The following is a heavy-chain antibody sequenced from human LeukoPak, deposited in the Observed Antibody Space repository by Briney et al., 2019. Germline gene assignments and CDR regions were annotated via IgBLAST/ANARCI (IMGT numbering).Heavy chain of an antibody. J-gene: IGHJ5*02. V-gene: IGHV4-59*01. Sequence: SETLSLTCTVSGGSISSYYWSWIRQPPGKGLEWIGYIYYSGSTNYNPSLKSRVTISVDTSKNQFSLKLSSVTAADTAVYYCARDDSSGYYWSWFDPWGQGTLVTVSS. CDR3: ARDDSSGYYWSWFDP. CDR1: GGSISSYY. D-gene: IGHD3-22*01. CDR2: IYYSGST.